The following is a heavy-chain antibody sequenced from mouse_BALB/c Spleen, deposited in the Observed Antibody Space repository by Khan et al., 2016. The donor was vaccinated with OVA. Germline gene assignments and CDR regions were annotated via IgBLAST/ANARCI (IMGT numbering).Heavy chain of an antibody. CDR2: IWSDGKT. Sequence: QVQLKQSGPDLVAPSQSLSITCTVSGFSLTTYGVHWVRQPPGKGLEGLGVIWSDGKTTYNSPLKSRLSISTDNSKSQVFLKMNSLQTDDTAMYHCARSNFYAMDYWGQGTSVTVAS. D-gene: IGHD2-5*01. CDR3: ARSNFYAMDY. J-gene: IGHJ4*01. V-gene: IGHV2-6-2*01. CDR1: GFSLTTYG.